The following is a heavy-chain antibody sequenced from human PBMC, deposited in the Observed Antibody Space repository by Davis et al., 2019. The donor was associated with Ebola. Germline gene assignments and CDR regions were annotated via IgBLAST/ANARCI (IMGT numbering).Heavy chain of an antibody. CDR1: GYSFTNYW. V-gene: IGHV5-51*01. CDR3: ARLPGVDTTQRGFDY. CDR2: IYPGDSDT. Sequence: GESLKISCKGSGYSFTNYWIGWVRRMPGKGLEWMGIIYPGDSDTRYSPSLEGQVTISVDNSINTAYLQWSSLKASDTAIYYCARLPGVDTTQRGFDYWGQGSLVTVSS. J-gene: IGHJ4*02. D-gene: IGHD1-1*01.